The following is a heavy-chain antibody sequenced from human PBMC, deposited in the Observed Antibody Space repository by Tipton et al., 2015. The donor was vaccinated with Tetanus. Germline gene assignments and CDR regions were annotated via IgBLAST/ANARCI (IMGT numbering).Heavy chain of an antibody. V-gene: IGHV4-61*01. D-gene: IGHD2-15*01. Sequence: TLSLTCTVSGGSVSSGSYYWSWIRQPPGKGLEWIGYIYYSGSTNYNPSLKSRVTISVDTSKNQFSLKLSSVTAADTAVYYCARGRLGYCSCGSCSFIPNTPYLYYYYYGMDVWGQGTTVTVSS. CDR1: GGSVSSGSYY. CDR3: ARGRLGYCSCGSCSFIPNTPYLYYYYYGMDV. CDR2: IYYSGST. J-gene: IGHJ6*02.